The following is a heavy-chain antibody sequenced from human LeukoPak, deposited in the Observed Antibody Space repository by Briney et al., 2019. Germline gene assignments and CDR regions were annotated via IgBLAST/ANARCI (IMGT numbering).Heavy chain of an antibody. D-gene: IGHD6-19*01. Sequence: HGESLKISCKGSGYSFTSYWIGWVRQMPGKGLEWMGIIYPGDSDTRYSPSFQGQVTISADKSIITAYLQWSSLKASDTAMYYCARTGYSSGWYGGFDIWGQGTLVTVSS. CDR3: ARTGYSSGWYGGFDI. V-gene: IGHV5-51*01. J-gene: IGHJ3*02. CDR1: GYSFTSYW. CDR2: IYPGDSDT.